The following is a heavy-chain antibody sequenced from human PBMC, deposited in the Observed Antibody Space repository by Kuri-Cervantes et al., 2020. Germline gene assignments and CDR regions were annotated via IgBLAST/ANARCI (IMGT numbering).Heavy chain of an antibody. D-gene: IGHD1-26*01. CDR2: ISSNGGST. J-gene: IGHJ4*02. V-gene: IGHV3-64*02. CDR3: ARDRHSGSFYGYFDF. Sequence: GESLKISCAASGFTFSSYAMHWVRQAPGKGLEYVSAISSNGGSTYYADSVKGRFTISRDDSKNTLHLQMNSLRLEDTAVYYCARDRHSGSFYGYFDFWGQGTLVTVSS. CDR1: GFTFSSYA.